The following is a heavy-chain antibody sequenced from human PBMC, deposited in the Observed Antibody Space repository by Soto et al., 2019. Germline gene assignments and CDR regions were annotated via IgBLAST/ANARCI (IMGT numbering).Heavy chain of an antibody. CDR1: GYTFTSYA. Sequence: ASVKVSCKASGYTFTSYAIHWVRQAPGQRLEWMGWINAGNGNTKYSQKFQGRVTITRDTSASTAYMELSSLRSQDTAVYYCARALGVANGDYWGQGTLVTVSS. V-gene: IGHV1-3*01. CDR3: ARALGVANGDY. J-gene: IGHJ4*02. D-gene: IGHD3-3*01. CDR2: INAGNGNT.